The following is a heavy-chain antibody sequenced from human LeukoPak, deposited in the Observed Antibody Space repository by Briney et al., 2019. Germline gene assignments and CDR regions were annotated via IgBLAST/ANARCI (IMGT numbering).Heavy chain of an antibody. V-gene: IGHV4-59*12. CDR2: IYYSGST. CDR3: ARAGRDGYSPASDSFDI. CDR1: GGSISSYY. Sequence: SETLSLTCTVSGGSISSYYWSWIRQPPGKGLEWIGYIYYSGSTNYNLSLKSRVTVSVDTSRSQFSLKLISVTAADTAVYYCARAGRDGYSPASDSFDIWGQGKTVTVSS. J-gene: IGHJ3*02. D-gene: IGHD5-24*01.